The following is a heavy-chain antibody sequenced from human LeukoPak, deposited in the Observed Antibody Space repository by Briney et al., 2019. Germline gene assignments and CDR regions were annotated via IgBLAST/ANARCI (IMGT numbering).Heavy chain of an antibody. CDR3: ARLKGGRWYEWFDP. D-gene: IGHD6-13*01. J-gene: IGHJ5*02. CDR2: IYTSGST. CDR1: GGSISSYC. V-gene: IGHV4-4*09. Sequence: ASETLSLTCTDSGGSISSYCWSWIRQPPGKGLEWIEYIYTSGSTNYNPSLKSRVTISVDTSKNQFSLKLSSVTAADTAVYYCARLKGGRWYEWFDPWGQGTVVTVSS.